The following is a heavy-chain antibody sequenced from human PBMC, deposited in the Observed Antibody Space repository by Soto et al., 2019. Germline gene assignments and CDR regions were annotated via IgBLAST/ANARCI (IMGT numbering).Heavy chain of an antibody. V-gene: IGHV1-46*01. CDR1: GYSFSFYG. D-gene: IGHD5-12*01. CDR2: INPSGGST. J-gene: IGHJ4*02. Sequence: GASVKVSCKASGYSFSFYGINWVRQAPGQGLEWMGIINPSGGSTSYAQKFQGRVTMTRDTSTSTVYMELSSLRSEDTAVYYCARDYVEMATAALDYWGQGTLVTVSS. CDR3: ARDYVEMATAALDY.